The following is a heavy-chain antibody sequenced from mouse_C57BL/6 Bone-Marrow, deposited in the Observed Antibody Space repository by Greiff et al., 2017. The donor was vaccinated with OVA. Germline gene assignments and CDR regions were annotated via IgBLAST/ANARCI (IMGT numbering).Heavy chain of an antibody. Sequence: EVKLMESGGGLVQPGGSMKLSCAASGFTFSDAWMDWVRQSPEKGLEWVAEIRNKANNPATYYAESVKGRFTISRDDSKSSVYLQMNSLRAEDTGIYYCTCYDGHYDDVWGTGTTVTVSS. J-gene: IGHJ1*03. CDR2: IRNKANNPAT. D-gene: IGHD2-3*01. CDR1: GFTFSDAW. CDR3: TCYDGHYDDV. V-gene: IGHV6-6*01.